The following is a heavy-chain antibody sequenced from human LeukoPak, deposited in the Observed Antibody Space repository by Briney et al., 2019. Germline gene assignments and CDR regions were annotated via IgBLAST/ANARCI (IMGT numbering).Heavy chain of an antibody. CDR2: INPSGGST. Sequence: ASVKVSCKASGYTFSNYFIYWVRQAPGQGLERMGIINPSGGSTSYAQKFQGRVAMTRDTSTSTVYMELSSLRSEDTAIYYCARAYYYESTGYYPGGDYWGQGTLVTVSS. CDR1: GYTFSNYF. CDR3: ARAYYYESTGYYPGGDY. V-gene: IGHV1-46*01. D-gene: IGHD3-22*01. J-gene: IGHJ4*02.